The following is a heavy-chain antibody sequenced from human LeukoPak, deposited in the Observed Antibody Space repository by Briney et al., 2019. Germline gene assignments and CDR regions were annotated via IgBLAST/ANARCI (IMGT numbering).Heavy chain of an antibody. J-gene: IGHJ4*02. CDR2: FYNGGST. CDR1: GFTVNTNH. CDR3: TSLSDAIESFGTRNY. Sequence: GGSLRLSCAASGFTVNTNHMHWVRQAPGKGLEWVSTFYNGGSTYYLDSVKGRFTISRDNSKNTLYLQMNSLRAEDTAVYYCTSLSDAIESFGTRNYWGQGTLVTVSS. V-gene: IGHV3-53*01. D-gene: IGHD2-8*01.